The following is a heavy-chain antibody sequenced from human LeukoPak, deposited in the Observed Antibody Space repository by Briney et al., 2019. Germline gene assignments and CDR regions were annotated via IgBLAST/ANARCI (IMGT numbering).Heavy chain of an antibody. Sequence: GGSLRLSCAASGLTFSSYGMHWVRQAPGKGLEWVAVIWYDGSNKYYADSVKGRFTISRDNSKNTLYLQMNSLRAEDTAVYYCAKPGLYYYDSSGYYDYWGQGTLVTVSS. CDR1: GLTFSSYG. D-gene: IGHD3-22*01. V-gene: IGHV3-33*06. CDR2: IWYDGSNK. CDR3: AKPGLYYYDSSGYYDY. J-gene: IGHJ4*02.